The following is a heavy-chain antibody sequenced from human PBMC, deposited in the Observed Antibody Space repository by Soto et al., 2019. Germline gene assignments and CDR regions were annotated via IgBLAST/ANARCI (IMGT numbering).Heavy chain of an antibody. CDR3: AKGSTRWLQSLLHY. Sequence: GGSLRLSXAASGFTFSIFGMHWVRQAPGKGLEWVALISYDGSNKYYGDFVKGRFTISRDNSKNTLYLQMNSLRAEDTAVYYCAKGSTRWLQSLLHYWGQGTPVTVSS. CDR1: GFTFSIFG. D-gene: IGHD5-12*01. CDR2: ISYDGSNK. V-gene: IGHV3-30*18. J-gene: IGHJ4*02.